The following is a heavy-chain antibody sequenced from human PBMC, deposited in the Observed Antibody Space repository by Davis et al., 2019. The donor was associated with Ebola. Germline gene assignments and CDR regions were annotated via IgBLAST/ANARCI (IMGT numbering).Heavy chain of an antibody. CDR3: ARAGNMGYSYGTGGY. J-gene: IGHJ4*02. Sequence: SVKVSCKASGYTFTSYAMHWVRQAPGQGLEWMGRIIPILGIANYAQKFQGRVTITADKSTSTAYMELSSLRSEDTAVYYCARAGNMGYSYGTGGYWGQGTLVTVSS. CDR1: GYTFTSYA. CDR2: IIPILGIA. V-gene: IGHV1-69*04. D-gene: IGHD5-18*01.